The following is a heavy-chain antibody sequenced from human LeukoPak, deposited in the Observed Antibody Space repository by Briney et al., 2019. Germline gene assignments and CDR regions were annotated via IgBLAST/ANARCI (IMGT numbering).Heavy chain of an antibody. V-gene: IGHV1-69*13. Sequence: ASVKVSCKAPGGTFSSYAISWVRQAPGQGLEWMGGIIPIFGTANYAQKFQGRVTITADESTSTAYMELSCLRSEDTAVYYCARVYLGVAAREPFDYWGQGTLVTVSS. D-gene: IGHD6-6*01. CDR2: IIPIFGTA. CDR3: ARVYLGVAAREPFDY. CDR1: GGTFSSYA. J-gene: IGHJ4*02.